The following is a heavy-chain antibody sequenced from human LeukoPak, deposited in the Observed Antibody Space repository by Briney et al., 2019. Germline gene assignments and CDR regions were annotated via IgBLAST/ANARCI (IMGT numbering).Heavy chain of an antibody. J-gene: IGHJ4*02. CDR1: GGTFSSYA. D-gene: IGHD2-2*02. CDR2: IIPILGIA. CDR3: ARTCSSSSCYMVH. Sequence: GASVKVSCKASGGTFSSYAISWVRQAPGQGLEWMGRIIPILGIANYAQKFQGRVTITADKSTSTAYMELRSLRSDDTALYYCARTCSSSSCYMVHWGQGTLVTVSS. V-gene: IGHV1-69*04.